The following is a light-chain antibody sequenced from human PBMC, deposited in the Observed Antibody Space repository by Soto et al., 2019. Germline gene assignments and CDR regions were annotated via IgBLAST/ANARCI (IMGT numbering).Light chain of an antibody. CDR2: GAS. CDR3: QQYNNWPRT. V-gene: IGKV3-15*01. J-gene: IGKJ1*01. Sequence: EIVMTQSPATLSVSPGERATLSCRASESVSGNLAWYRQTPGQAPRLLILGASTRAIRIPARFRGSGSGTQFTLTITSLQSEDFAVYYCQQYNNWPRTFGQGTKVEIK. CDR1: ESVSGN.